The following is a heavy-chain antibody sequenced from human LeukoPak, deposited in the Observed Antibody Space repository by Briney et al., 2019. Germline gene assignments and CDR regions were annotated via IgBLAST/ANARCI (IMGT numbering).Heavy chain of an antibody. V-gene: IGHV4-34*01. CDR1: GGSFSGYY. CDR2: INHSGST. D-gene: IGHD5-24*01. CDR3: ARQGTWIQLGHFDY. Sequence: SETLSLTCAVYGGSFSGYYWSWIRQPPGKGLEWIGEINHSGSTFYNPSLKSRVAMSVDTSKNHFSLKMSSVTAADAAMYFCARQGTWIQLGHFDYWGQGILITVSS. J-gene: IGHJ4*02.